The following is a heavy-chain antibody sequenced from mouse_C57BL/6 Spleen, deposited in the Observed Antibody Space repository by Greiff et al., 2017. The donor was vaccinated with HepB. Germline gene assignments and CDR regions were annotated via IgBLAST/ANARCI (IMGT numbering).Heavy chain of an antibody. V-gene: IGHV1-80*01. CDR1: GYAFSSYW. CDR2: IYPGDGDT. CDR3: SRGGVSYGSSYRYFDV. D-gene: IGHD1-1*01. Sequence: VQLQQSGAELVKPGASVKISCKASGYAFSSYWMNWVKQRPGKGLEWIGQIYPGDGDTNYNGKFKGKATLTADKSSSTAYMQLGSLTSEDSAVYFCSRGGVSYGSSYRYFDVWGTGPTVT. J-gene: IGHJ1*03.